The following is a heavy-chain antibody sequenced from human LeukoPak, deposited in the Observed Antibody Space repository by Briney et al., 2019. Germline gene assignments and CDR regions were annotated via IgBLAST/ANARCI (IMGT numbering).Heavy chain of an antibody. CDR3: ARVDMWFGELDAFDI. D-gene: IGHD3-10*01. J-gene: IGHJ3*02. V-gene: IGHV3-7*01. CDR2: IKQDGSEK. Sequence: IKQDGSEKYYVDSVKGRFTISRDNAKNSLYLQMNSLRAEDTAVYYCARVDMWFGELDAFDIWGQGTMVTVSS.